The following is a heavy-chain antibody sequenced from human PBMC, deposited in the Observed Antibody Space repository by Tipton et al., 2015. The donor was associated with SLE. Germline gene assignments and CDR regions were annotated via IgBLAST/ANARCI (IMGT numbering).Heavy chain of an antibody. J-gene: IGHJ3*02. CDR3: ARVWDYGDAFDI. Sequence: TLSLTCTVSGASVSSSFHQWSWIRQPAGEGLEWIGHSSGSATYNPSLKSRVTISVDTSKNQISLKLSSVTAADTAVYYCARVWDYGDAFDIWGQGTMVTVSS. V-gene: IGHV4-61*10. CDR1: GASVSSSFHQ. CDR2: SSGSA. D-gene: IGHD4-17*01.